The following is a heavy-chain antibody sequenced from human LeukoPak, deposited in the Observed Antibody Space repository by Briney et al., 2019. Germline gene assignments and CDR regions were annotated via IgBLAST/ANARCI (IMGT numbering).Heavy chain of an antibody. Sequence: PGGSLRLSCAASGFTVSSNYMSWVRQAPGKGLEWVSVIYSGGSTYYADSVKGRFTISRDNSKNTLYLQMNSLRAEDTAVYYCARTPYYYYGSGSLDYWGQGTLVTVSS. D-gene: IGHD3-10*01. J-gene: IGHJ4*02. V-gene: IGHV3-66*01. CDR1: GFTVSSNY. CDR2: IYSGGST. CDR3: ARTPYYYYGSGSLDY.